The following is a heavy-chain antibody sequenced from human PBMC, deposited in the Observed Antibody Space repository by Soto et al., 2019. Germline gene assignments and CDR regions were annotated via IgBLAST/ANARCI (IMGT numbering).Heavy chain of an antibody. V-gene: IGHV3-15*01. Sequence: EVQLEESGGGLVKPGGSLRLSCAASGFTFSNAWMSWVRQAPGKGPXXXXXFXSKTDGGTTDYAAPVKGRFTISSDDSKTTLYLQMNSLQTEDTAVYYCTTAPILGYCTGTSCSTWDVWGKGTTVTVSS. D-gene: IGHD2-2*02. J-gene: IGHJ6*04. CDR1: GFTFSNAW. CDR3: TTAPILGYCTGTSCSTWDV. CDR2: FXSKTDGGTT.